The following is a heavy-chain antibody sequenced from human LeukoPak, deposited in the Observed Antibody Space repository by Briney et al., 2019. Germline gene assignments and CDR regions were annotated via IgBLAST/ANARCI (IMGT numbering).Heavy chain of an antibody. V-gene: IGHV3-9*01. CDR2: ISWGSDSV. CDR1: GFTFDDYA. Sequence: PGRSPRLSCAASGFTFDDYAMHWVRQAPGKGLVWVSGISWGSDSVDYADSVKGRFTISRDNAKNSLYLQMNSLRADDTALYYCAKDWSYGGNSWKYFGSWGQGILVTVSS. J-gene: IGHJ4*02. D-gene: IGHD4-23*01. CDR3: AKDWSYGGNSWKYFGS.